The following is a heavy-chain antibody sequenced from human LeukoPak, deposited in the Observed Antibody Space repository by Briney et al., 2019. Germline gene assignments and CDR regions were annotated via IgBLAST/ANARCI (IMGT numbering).Heavy chain of an antibody. J-gene: IGHJ6*03. CDR1: GFTFDDYA. V-gene: IGHV3-13*01. CDR2: IGTASDT. CDR3: ARGPPRGKYYYMDV. Sequence: GGSLRLSCAASGFTFDDYAMHWVRQAPGKGLEWVSTIGTASDTYYPGSVEGRFTLSRDNAKNSLYLQMNSLTAGDTAVYYCARGPPRGKYYYMDVWGKGTTVTVSS. D-gene: IGHD1-1*01.